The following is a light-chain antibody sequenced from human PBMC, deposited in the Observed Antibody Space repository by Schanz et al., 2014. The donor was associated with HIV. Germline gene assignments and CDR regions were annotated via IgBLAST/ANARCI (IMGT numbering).Light chain of an antibody. J-gene: IGLJ2*01. CDR2: AVN. CDR3: QSHDNNLSGSGV. Sequence: QSALTQPPSASGSPGQSVAISCTGASSDIGVSWYQQYPGNAPKLMIFAVNRRTSGVPDRFSGSKSGNTASLTISGLQAEDEADYYCQSHDNNLSGSGVFGGGTKLTVL. CDR1: SSDIG. V-gene: IGLV2-8*01.